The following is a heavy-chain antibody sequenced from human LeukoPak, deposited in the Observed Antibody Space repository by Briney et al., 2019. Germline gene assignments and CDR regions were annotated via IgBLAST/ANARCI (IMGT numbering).Heavy chain of an antibody. CDR3: TTDIVVVPAATDYYYGMDV. J-gene: IGHJ6*02. CDR2: IRSKAYGGTT. CDR1: GFTFGDYA. D-gene: IGHD2-2*01. Sequence: GGSLRLSCTASGFTFGDYAMSWVRQAPGKGLEWVGFIRSKAYGGTTEYAASVKGRFTISRDDSKSIAYLQMNSLKTEDTAAYYCTTDIVVVPAATDYYYGMDVWGQGTTVTVSS. V-gene: IGHV3-49*04.